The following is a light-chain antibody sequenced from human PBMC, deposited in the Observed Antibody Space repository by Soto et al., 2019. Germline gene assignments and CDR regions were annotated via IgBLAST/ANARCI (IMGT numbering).Light chain of an antibody. CDR1: QSVSSD. CDR2: AAS. CDR3: QQYRNWPRT. V-gene: IGKV3-15*01. Sequence: EIVMTQSPATLSVSPGERATLSCRASQSVSSDLAWYQQKPGQTPSLLIYAASTRATGIPARFSGSGSGTEFTLTISSLQSDDFAAYYCQQYRNWPRTFGQGTKVEI. J-gene: IGKJ1*01.